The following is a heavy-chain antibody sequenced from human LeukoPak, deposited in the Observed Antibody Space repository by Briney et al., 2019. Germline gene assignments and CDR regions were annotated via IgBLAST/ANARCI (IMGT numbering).Heavy chain of an antibody. Sequence: SETLSLTCTVSGGSISSYYWNWIRQPPGKGLEWIGNIYNNGSTNYNPSLKSRVTISVDTSMNQIALKLSSVTAADTAVYYCARDKGPYWYFDLWGRGTLVTVSS. CDR1: GGSISSYY. CDR2: IYNNGST. J-gene: IGHJ2*01. CDR3: ARDKGPYWYFDL. V-gene: IGHV4-59*01.